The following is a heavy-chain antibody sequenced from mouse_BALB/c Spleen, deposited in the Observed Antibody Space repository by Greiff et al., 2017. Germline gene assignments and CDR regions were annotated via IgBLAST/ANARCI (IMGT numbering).Heavy chain of an antibody. CDR2: INPYNDGT. J-gene: IGHJ4*01. Sequence: EVQLQQSGPELVKPGASVKMSCKASGYTFTSYVMHWVKQKPGQGLEWIGYINPYNDGTKYNEKFKGKATLTSDKSSSTAYMELSSLTSEDSAVYYCAREEIYYGYDYAMDYWGQGTSVTVSS. CDR3: AREEIYYGYDYAMDY. V-gene: IGHV1-14*01. CDR1: GYTFTSYV. D-gene: IGHD2-2*01.